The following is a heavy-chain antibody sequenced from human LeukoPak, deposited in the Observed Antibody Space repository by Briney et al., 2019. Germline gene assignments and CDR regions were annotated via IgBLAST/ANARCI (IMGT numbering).Heavy chain of an antibody. CDR2: IYTSGST. CDR1: GGSISSYY. Sequence: SETLSLTCTVSGGSISSYYWSWIRQPAGKGLEWIGRIYTSGSTNYNPSLKSRVTMSVDTSKNQFSLKLSSVTAADTAVYYFARDIYDSSGPLNNWFDPWGQGTLVTVSS. J-gene: IGHJ5*02. V-gene: IGHV4-4*07. CDR3: ARDIYDSSGPLNNWFDP. D-gene: IGHD3-22*01.